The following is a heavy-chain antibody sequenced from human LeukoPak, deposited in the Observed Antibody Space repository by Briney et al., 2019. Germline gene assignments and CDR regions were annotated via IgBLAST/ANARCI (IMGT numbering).Heavy chain of an antibody. CDR1: GFTFSSYW. V-gene: IGHV3-7*01. J-gene: IGHJ4*02. Sequence: GGSLRLSCAASGFTFSSYWMSWVRQAPGKGLEWVANIKQDGSEKYYVDSVKGRFTISRDNAKNSLYLQMNSLRAEDTAVCYCARDQGWGIAASSYFDYWGQGTLVTVSS. D-gene: IGHD6-13*01. CDR3: ARDQGWGIAASSYFDY. CDR2: IKQDGSEK.